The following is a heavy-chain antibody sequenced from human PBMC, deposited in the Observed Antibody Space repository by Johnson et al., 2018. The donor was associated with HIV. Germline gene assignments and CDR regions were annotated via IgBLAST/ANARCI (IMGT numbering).Heavy chain of an antibody. CDR3: ARDGPISWDPVHYRNDAFDI. J-gene: IGHJ3*02. V-gene: IGHV3-30*19. Sequence: QVLLVESGGGVVQPGRSLRLSCAASGFTFSSYGMHWVRQAPGKGLEWVAVISYDGSNKYYADSVEGRFTISRDNSKNTLYLQMNSLRAEDTAVYYCARDGPISWDPVHYRNDAFDIWGQGTRVTVSS. CDR2: ISYDGSNK. D-gene: IGHD1-26*01. CDR1: GFTFSSYG.